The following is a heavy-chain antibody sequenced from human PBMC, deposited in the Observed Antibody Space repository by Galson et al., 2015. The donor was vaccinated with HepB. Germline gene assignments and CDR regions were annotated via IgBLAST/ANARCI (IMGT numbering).Heavy chain of an antibody. Sequence: SVTVSCKASGYTFTSYAMHWVRQAPGQRLEWMGWINAGNGNTKYSQKFQGRVTITRDTSASTAYMELSSLRSEDTAVYYCARGTSGSYYGRDWGFDYWGQGTLVTVSS. CDR2: INAGNGNT. D-gene: IGHD1-26*01. CDR3: ARGTSGSYYGRDWGFDY. V-gene: IGHV1-3*01. CDR1: GYTFTSYA. J-gene: IGHJ4*02.